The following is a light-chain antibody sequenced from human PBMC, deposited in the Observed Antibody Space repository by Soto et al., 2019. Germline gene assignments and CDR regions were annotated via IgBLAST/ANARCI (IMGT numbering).Light chain of an antibody. Sequence: QSVLTQAPSASGSPGQSVTISCTGTSSDVGGYNYVSWYQQHPGKAPKLMIYEVSKRPSGVPDRFSGSKSGNTASLTVSGLQAEDEAEYYCSSFAGSNRVFGTGTKVTVL. V-gene: IGLV2-8*01. CDR3: SSFAGSNRV. CDR2: EVS. J-gene: IGLJ1*01. CDR1: SSDVGGYNY.